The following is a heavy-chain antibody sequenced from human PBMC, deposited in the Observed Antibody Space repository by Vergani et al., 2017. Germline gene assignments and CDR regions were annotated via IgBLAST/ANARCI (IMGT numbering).Heavy chain of an antibody. J-gene: IGHJ6*03. Sequence: QVQILQSGGGVVQPGGSLRLSCTLSGFTLNTYGIHWVRQAPGKGLEWVAVISYDGSNKYYADSVKGRFTISRDNSKNTLYLQMNSLRAEDTAVYYCARVQCGGDCYYYYMDVWGKGTTVTVSS. D-gene: IGHD2-21*01. CDR2: ISYDGSNK. V-gene: IGHV3-30*19. CDR3: ARVQCGGDCYYYYMDV. CDR1: GFTLNTYG.